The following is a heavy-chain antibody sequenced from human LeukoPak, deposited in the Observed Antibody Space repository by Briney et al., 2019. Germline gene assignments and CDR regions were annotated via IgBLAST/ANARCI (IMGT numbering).Heavy chain of an antibody. V-gene: IGHV1-8*01. D-gene: IGHD4-23*01. Sequence: ASVKVSCKASGFTFTTYDINWVRQATGQGLEWMGWMNPNSGNTGYAQKFQGRVTMTRNTSISTAYMELSSLRSEDTAVYYCARGPNKYDGGNSGSAWFDPWGQGTLVTVSS. J-gene: IGHJ5*02. CDR1: GFTFTTYD. CDR3: ARGPNKYDGGNSGSAWFDP. CDR2: MNPNSGNT.